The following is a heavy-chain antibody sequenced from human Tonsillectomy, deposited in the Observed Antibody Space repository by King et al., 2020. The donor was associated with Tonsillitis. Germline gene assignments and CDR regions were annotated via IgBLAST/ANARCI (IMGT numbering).Heavy chain of an antibody. J-gene: IGHJ5*02. CDR3: AKGSQRGYSLEA. D-gene: IGHD5-12*01. CDR2: XXXXEXXX. Sequence: VQLVESGGGVVQPGGSLTLSCAASGFSFNTYDVHWVRQAPGKGLEWVXXXXXXEXXXYYAKTEQGRFAISRDNSKRTLYLQMNSLRVDDTAVYYCAKGSQRGYSLEAWGRGALVTVSS. V-gene: IGHV3-30*02. CDR1: GFSFNTYD.